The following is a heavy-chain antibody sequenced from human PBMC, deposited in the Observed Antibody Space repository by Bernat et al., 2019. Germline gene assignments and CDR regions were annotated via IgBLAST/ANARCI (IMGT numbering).Heavy chain of an antibody. V-gene: IGHV3-30*03. CDR2: ISYDGDKK. Sequence: QVQLVESGGGVVQPGRPLRLSCAASGFTFSSDGMHWVRQAPGKGLEWVTFISYDGDKKYYADSVKGRFTISRDNSKNTLSLQMSSLRAEDTAVYYCARAPDQYCSGGSCYGSWFDPWGQGTLVTVSS. D-gene: IGHD2-15*01. J-gene: IGHJ5*02. CDR1: GFTFSSDG. CDR3: ARAPDQYCSGGSCYGSWFDP.